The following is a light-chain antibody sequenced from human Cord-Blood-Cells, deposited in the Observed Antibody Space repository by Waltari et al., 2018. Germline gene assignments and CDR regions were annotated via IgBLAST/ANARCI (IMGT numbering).Light chain of an antibody. Sequence: SELTQDPAVSVALGQTVRITCQGDSLRSYYASWYQQKPGQAPVLVIYGKNNRPSGIPDRFSVSSSENTASLTITVAQAEDEADYYCNSRDSSGNHRVVFGGGTKLTVL. CDR3: NSRDSSGNHRVV. CDR2: GKN. CDR1: SLRSYY. V-gene: IGLV3-19*01. J-gene: IGLJ2*01.